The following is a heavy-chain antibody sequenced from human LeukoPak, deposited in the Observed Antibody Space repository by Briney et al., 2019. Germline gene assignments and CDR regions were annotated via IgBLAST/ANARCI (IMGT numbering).Heavy chain of an antibody. CDR1: GFTFSSYW. J-gene: IGHJ3*02. D-gene: IGHD3-22*01. CDR2: IKQDGSEK. Sequence: HTGGSLRLSCAASGFTFSSYWMSWVRQAPGKGLEWVANIKQDGSEKYYVDSVKGRFTISRDNAKNSLYLQMNSLRAEDTAVYYCARVDRSVFGYDYLRPHDAFDIWGQGTMVTVSS. CDR3: ARVDRSVFGYDYLRPHDAFDI. V-gene: IGHV3-7*01.